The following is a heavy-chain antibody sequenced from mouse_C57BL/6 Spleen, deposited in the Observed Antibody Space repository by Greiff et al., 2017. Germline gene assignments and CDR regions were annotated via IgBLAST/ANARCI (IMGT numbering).Heavy chain of an antibody. Sequence: EVQLQQSGPELVKPGASVKISCTASGYSFTDYNMNWVHQSNGKSLEWIGFINPNYGTTRSNHKVKGKATLTVDQSSSTADMQLNSLTSEDSAVYYCARQDYCSSGYFDVWGTGTTVTVSS. CDR2: INPNYGTT. CDR1: GYSFTDYN. J-gene: IGHJ1*03. D-gene: IGHD1-1*01. V-gene: IGHV1-39*01. CDR3: ARQDYCSSGYFDV.